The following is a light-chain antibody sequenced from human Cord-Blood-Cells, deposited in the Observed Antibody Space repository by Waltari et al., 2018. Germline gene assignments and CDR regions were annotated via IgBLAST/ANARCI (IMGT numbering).Light chain of an antibody. CDR2: CAS. CDR3: QQYGSSPPWT. Sequence: ELVLTQSPGTLSLSPGERATLSCRASQSVSSSYLAWYQQKPGQAPRLLIYCASSRATGIPDRFSGSGSGTDFTLTISRLEPEDFAVYYCQQYGSSPPWTFGQGTKVEIK. V-gene: IGKV3-20*01. J-gene: IGKJ1*01. CDR1: QSVSSSY.